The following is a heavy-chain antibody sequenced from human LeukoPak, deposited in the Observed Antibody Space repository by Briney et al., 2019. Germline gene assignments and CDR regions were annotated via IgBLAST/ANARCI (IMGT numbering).Heavy chain of an antibody. CDR3: ARARCSGGSCYPNWFDP. D-gene: IGHD2-15*01. Sequence: ASVKVSCKASGYTFTGYYMHWVRQAPGQGLEWMGWINPNSGGTNYAQKFQGRVTMTRDTSISTAYMELSRLRSDDTAVYYCARARCSGGSCYPNWFDPWGQGTLATVSS. CDR1: GYTFTGYY. V-gene: IGHV1-2*02. J-gene: IGHJ5*02. CDR2: INPNSGGT.